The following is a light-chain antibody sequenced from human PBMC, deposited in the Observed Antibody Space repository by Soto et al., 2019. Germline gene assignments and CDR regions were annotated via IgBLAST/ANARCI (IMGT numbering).Light chain of an antibody. CDR2: AAS. J-gene: IGKJ1*01. CDR1: QTISSW. Sequence: DIQVTNSPSTLSGSKRDRVTITCRASQTISSWLAWYQQKPGKAPKLLIYAASTLQSGVPSRFSGSGSGTEFTLTTSSLQPEDFAPYYCQQLNSYPRTFGQGSKV. CDR3: QQLNSYPRT. V-gene: IGKV1-9*01.